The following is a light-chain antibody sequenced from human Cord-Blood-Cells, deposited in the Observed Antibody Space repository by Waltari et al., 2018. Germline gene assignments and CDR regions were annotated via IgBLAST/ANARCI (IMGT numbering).Light chain of an antibody. CDR1: QSISSY. J-gene: IGKJ1*01. CDR2: AAS. CDR3: QQSYSTPRT. Sequence: DIQMTQSPSSLSASVGDRVPITCRASQSISSYLNWYQQKPGKAPKLLIYAASSLQSGVPSRFSGGGSGTDFTLTISSLQPEDFATYYCQQSYSTPRTFGQGTKVEIK. V-gene: IGKV1-39*01.